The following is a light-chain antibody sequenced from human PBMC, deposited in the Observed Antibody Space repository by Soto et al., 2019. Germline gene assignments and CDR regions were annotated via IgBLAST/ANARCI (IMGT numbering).Light chain of an antibody. V-gene: IGLV1-51*01. Sequence: QSVLTQPPSVSAAPGQKVTISCSGSSSNSGKNYVSWYKQLPGTAPKLLIYDTNKRPSGIPDRFSGSKSGTSATLGIAGLQTGDEADYYCGAWDSSLSAVVFGGGTKLTVL. CDR1: SSNSGKNY. CDR2: DTN. J-gene: IGLJ2*01. CDR3: GAWDSSLSAVV.